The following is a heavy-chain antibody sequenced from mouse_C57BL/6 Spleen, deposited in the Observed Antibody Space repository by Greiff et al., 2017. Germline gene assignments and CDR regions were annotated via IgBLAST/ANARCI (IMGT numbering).Heavy chain of an antibody. CDR2: IWTGGGT. Sequence: QVQLQQSGPGLVAPSQSLSITCTVSGFSFTSYAISWVRQPPGTGLEWLGVIWTGGGTHSNSALTSSLSIRKYNSKSQVFLKMNSLQTDDTARYYCAKNTDYFDDWGQGTTLTVSS. CDR1: GFSFTSYA. CDR3: AKNTDYFDD. J-gene: IGHJ2*01. V-gene: IGHV2-9-1*01.